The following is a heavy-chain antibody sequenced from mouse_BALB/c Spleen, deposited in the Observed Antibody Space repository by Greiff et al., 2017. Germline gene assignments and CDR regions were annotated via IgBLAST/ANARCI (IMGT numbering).Heavy chain of an antibody. J-gene: IGHJ3*01. V-gene: IGHV5-4*02. CDR2: ISDGGSYT. CDR1: GFTFSDYY. CDR3: ARDDGAWFAY. Sequence: EVQLVESGGGLVKPGGSLKLSCAASGFTFSDYYMYWVRQTPEKRLEWVATISDGGSYTYYPDSVKGRFTISRDNAKNNLYLQMSSLKSEDTAMYYCARDDGAWFAYWGQGTLVTVSA.